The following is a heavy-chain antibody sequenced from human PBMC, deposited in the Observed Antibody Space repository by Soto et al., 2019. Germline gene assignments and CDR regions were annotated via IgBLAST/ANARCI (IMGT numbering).Heavy chain of an antibody. CDR3: AHRVSLFGLDV. CDR1: GFSLITTEIQ. V-gene: IGHV2-5*02. Sequence: QITLKESGPTLVKPTQTLTLTCTFSGFSLITTEIQVAWIRQSPGKALECLAVIYGDDTKRYSPSLSSPLTVTKDTSKNQVVLIMTNMDPGDTGTYYCAHRVSLFGLDVWGQGTTVTVSS. J-gene: IGHJ6*02. CDR2: IYGDDTK.